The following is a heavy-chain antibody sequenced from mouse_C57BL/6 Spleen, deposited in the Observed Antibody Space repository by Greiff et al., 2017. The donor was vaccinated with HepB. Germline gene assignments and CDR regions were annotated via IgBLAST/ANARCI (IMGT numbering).Heavy chain of an antibody. D-gene: IGHD1-1*01. J-gene: IGHJ3*01. Sequence: VQLQQSGAELVRPGASVKLSCTASGFNIKDDYMHWVKQRPEQGLEWIGWIDPENGDTEYASKFQGKATITADTSSNTAYLQLSSLTSEDTAVYYCTTNYGSCFAYWGQGTLVTVSA. CDR1: GFNIKDDY. V-gene: IGHV14-4*01. CDR2: IDPENGDT. CDR3: TTNYGSCFAY.